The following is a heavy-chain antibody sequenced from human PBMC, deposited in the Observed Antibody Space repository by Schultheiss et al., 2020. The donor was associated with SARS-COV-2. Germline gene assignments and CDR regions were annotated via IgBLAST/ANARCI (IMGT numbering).Heavy chain of an antibody. CDR1: GFTFSRYG. CDR3: ARVGRDCSHGVCYNAEYFQH. Sequence: GESLKISCAASGFTFSRYGMHWVRQAPGKGLEWVAVIWYDGSNKYYTDSVKGRFTISRDNAKSLLFLQMNSLRAEDTAVYYCARVGRDCSHGVCYNAEYFQHWGQGTLVTVSS. V-gene: IGHV3-33*01. J-gene: IGHJ1*01. D-gene: IGHD2-8*01. CDR2: IWYDGSNK.